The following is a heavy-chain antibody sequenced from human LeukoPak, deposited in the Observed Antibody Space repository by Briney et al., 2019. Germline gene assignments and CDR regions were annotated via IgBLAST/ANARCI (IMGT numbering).Heavy chain of an antibody. CDR3: ARGLYSYGQYYFDY. V-gene: IGHV1-2*02. CDR2: INPNSGGT. Sequence: GASVKVSCKASGYTFTGYYMHWVRQAPGQGLEWMGWINPNSGGTNYAQKFQGRVTMTRDTSTSTAYMELSRLRSDDTAVYYCARGLYSYGQYYFDYWGQGTLVTVSS. D-gene: IGHD5-18*01. CDR1: GYTFTGYY. J-gene: IGHJ4*02.